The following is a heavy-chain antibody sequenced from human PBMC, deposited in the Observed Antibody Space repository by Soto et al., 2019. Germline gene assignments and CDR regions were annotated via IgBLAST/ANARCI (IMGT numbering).Heavy chain of an antibody. J-gene: IGHJ4*02. CDR2: ISAYNGNT. D-gene: IGHD1-26*01. Sequence: GASVKVSCKASGYTFTSYGISWVRQAPGQGLEWMGWISAYNGNTNYAQKLQGRVTMTTDTSTSTAYMELRSLRSDDTAVYYCARDAGLYSGSYRLGFDYWGQGTLVTVSS. CDR3: ARDAGLYSGSYRLGFDY. CDR1: GYTFTSYG. V-gene: IGHV1-18*01.